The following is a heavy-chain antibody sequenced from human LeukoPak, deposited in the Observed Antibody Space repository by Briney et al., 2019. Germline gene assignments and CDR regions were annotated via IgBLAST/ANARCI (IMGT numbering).Heavy chain of an antibody. V-gene: IGHV4-31*03. CDR2: IYYTGGT. J-gene: IGHJ3*02. CDR1: GDSITSGSYY. CDR3: ARDLGNAFDI. Sequence: SETLSLTCTVSGDSITSGSYYWAWIRQHPEKGLEWIGYIYYTGGTHYNPSLKSRLTISVDTSENQFSLKMRSVTAADTAVYYCARDLGNAFDIWGQGTMVTVSS.